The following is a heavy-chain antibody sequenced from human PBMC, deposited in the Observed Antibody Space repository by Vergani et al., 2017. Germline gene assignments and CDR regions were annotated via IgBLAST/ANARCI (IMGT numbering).Heavy chain of an antibody. Sequence: EVQLVESGGGLVQPGRSLRLSCAASGFTFDDYAMHWVRQAPGKGLEWVSGISWNSGSIGYADSVKGRFTISRDNAKNCLYLQMNSLRAEDTAVYYCARGDGDSRYFDYWGQGTLVTVSS. CDR3: ARGDGDSRYFDY. CDR1: GFTFDDYA. D-gene: IGHD4-17*01. J-gene: IGHJ4*02. V-gene: IGHV3-9*01. CDR2: ISWNSGSI.